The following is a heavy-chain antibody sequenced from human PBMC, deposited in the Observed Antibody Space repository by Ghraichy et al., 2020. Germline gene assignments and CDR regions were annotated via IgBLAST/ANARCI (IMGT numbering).Heavy chain of an antibody. D-gene: IGHD6-13*01. CDR3: ARDLAAGTFDY. CDR2: ISSSSSYI. Sequence: LSLTCAASGFTFSSYSMNWVRQAPGKGLEWVSSISSSSSYIYYADSVKGRFTISRDNAKNSLYLQMNSLRAEDTAVYYCARDLAAGTFDYWGQGTLVTVSS. J-gene: IGHJ4*02. V-gene: IGHV3-21*01. CDR1: GFTFSSYS.